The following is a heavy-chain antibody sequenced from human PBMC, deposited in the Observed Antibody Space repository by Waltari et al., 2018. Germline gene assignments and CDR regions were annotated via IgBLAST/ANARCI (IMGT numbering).Heavy chain of an antibody. V-gene: IGHV4-59*01. CDR1: GGSISSYY. J-gene: IGHJ4*02. D-gene: IGHD1-20*01. CDR2: IYYSGST. CDR3: ARVSPHADMRYLYYFDY. Sequence: QVQLQESGPGLVKPSETLSLTCTVSGGSISSYYWSWIRQPPGKGLEWLGYIYYSGSTNYTPSLKSRVTISVDTSKNQFSLKLSSVTAADTAVYYCARVSPHADMRYLYYFDYWGQGTLVTVSS.